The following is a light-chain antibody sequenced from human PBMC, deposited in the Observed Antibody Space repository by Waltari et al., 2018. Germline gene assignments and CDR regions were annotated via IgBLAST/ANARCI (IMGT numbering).Light chain of an antibody. CDR2: WAS. V-gene: IGKV4-1*01. CDR3: QQVYSRPLT. Sequence: DIVMNQSPDSLAVSLGERATINCKSSQTVLYSTNNRDSLAWSQQKPGQPPRLLIYWASTRESGVPDRFSGSGSGTDFTRTTSSLQAEDVAVYYCQQVYSRPLTFGGGTKVEIK. J-gene: IGKJ4*01. CDR1: QTVLYSTNNRDS.